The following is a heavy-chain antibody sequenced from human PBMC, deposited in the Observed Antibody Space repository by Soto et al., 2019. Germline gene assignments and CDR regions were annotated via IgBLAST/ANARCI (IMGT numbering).Heavy chain of an antibody. Sequence: GGSLRLSCAASGFTFDDYAMHWVRQAPGKGLEWVSGISWNSGSIGYADSVKGRFTISRDNAKNSLYLQMNSLRAEDTALYYCAKGLIFGDAPDYWGQGTLVTVSS. CDR2: ISWNSGSI. J-gene: IGHJ4*02. CDR1: GFTFDDYA. V-gene: IGHV3-9*01. CDR3: AKGLIFGDAPDY. D-gene: IGHD3-3*01.